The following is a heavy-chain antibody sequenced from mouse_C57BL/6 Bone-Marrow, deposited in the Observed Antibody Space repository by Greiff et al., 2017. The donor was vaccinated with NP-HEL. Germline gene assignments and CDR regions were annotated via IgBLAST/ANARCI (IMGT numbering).Heavy chain of an antibody. CDR1: GYSFTGYY. Sequence: VQLPHSGPELVKPGASVKISCKASGYSFTGYYMNWVKQSPEKSLEWIGEINPSTGGTTYNQKFKAKATLTVDKSSSTAYLQLKSLTSEDSAVYYCAIQTGNYFDDWGQGTTLTVSS. CDR3: AIQTGNYFDD. V-gene: IGHV1-42*01. D-gene: IGHD4-1*01. CDR2: INPSTGGT. J-gene: IGHJ2*01.